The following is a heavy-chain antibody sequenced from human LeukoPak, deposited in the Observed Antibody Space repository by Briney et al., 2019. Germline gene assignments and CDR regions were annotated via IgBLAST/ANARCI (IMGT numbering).Heavy chain of an antibody. J-gene: IGHJ4*02. CDR3: ASSPGSVPFGGVIDLYFDY. CDR2: IYYSGST. Sequence: SETLSLTCTVSGGSISSYYWSWIRQPPGKGLEWIGYIYYSGSTNYNPSLKSRVTIPVDTSKNQFSLKLSSVTAADTAVYYCASSPGSVPFGGVIDLYFDYWGQGTLVTVSS. D-gene: IGHD3-16*02. CDR1: GGSISSYY. V-gene: IGHV4-59*01.